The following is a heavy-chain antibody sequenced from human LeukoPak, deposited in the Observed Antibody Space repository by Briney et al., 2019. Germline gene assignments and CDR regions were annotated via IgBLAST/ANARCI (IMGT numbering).Heavy chain of an antibody. J-gene: IGHJ4*02. D-gene: IGHD1-26*01. Sequence: ASVKVSCKASGYTFTSYGISWVRQAPGQGLEWMGWISAYNGNTNYARKLQGRVTMTTDTSTSTAYMELRSLRSDDTAVYYCARDLRIVGATTALRYWGQGTLVTVSS. V-gene: IGHV1-18*01. CDR2: ISAYNGNT. CDR3: ARDLRIVGATTALRY. CDR1: GYTFTSYG.